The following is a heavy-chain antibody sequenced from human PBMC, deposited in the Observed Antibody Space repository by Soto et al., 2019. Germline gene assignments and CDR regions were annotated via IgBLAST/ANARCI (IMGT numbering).Heavy chain of an antibody. CDR3: ARTYDYIWGSYHEFDY. J-gene: IGHJ4*02. V-gene: IGHV4-39*01. Sequence: SETLPLTCSVSGGSISSSSYYWGWIRQPPGKGLEWIGSIYYSGSTYYNPSLKSRVTISVDTSKNQFSLKLSSVTAADTAVYYCARTYDYIWGSYHEFDYWGQGTLVTVSS. CDR2: IYYSGST. CDR1: GGSISSSSYY. D-gene: IGHD3-16*02.